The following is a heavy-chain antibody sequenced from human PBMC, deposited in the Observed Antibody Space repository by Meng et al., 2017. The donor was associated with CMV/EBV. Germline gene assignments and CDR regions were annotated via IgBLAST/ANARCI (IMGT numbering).Heavy chain of an antibody. J-gene: IGHJ6*02. CDR3: TRSGYGYYGMDV. V-gene: IGHV3-73*01. D-gene: IGHD3-10*01. CDR1: GFTFSGSA. CDR2: TRSKANSYAT. Sequence: GGSLRLSCAASGFTFSGSAMHWVRQASGKGLEWVGRTRSKANSYATAYAASVKGRFTISRDDSKNTAYLQMNSLKTEDTAVYYCTRSGYGYYGMDVWGQGTTVTVSS.